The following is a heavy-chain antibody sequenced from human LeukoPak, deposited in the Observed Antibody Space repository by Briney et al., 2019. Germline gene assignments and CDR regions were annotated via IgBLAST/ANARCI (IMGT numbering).Heavy chain of an antibody. Sequence: GGSLRLSCAASGFTFSDYYMNWIRQAPGKGLEWVSHISSSGSTIYYADSVKGRFTISRDNAKNSLYLQMNSLRVEDTAVYYCARAPPPNTYYYDSSGYRDYWGQGTLVTVSS. D-gene: IGHD3-22*01. CDR3: ARAPPPNTYYYDSSGYRDY. CDR2: ISSSGSTI. CDR1: GFTFSDYY. V-gene: IGHV3-11*01. J-gene: IGHJ4*02.